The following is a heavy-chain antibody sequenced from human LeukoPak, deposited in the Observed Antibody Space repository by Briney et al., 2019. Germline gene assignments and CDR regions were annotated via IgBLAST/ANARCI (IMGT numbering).Heavy chain of an antibody. D-gene: IGHD2-2*01. J-gene: IGHJ3*02. CDR2: IYPGDSDT. CDR3: ARRLPAPEAFDI. CDR1: GYSFITYW. V-gene: IGHV5-51*01. Sequence: GESLKISCKGSGYSFITYWIGWVRQMPGKGLEWMGIIYPGDSDTRYSPSFQGQVSISADKSFSTAYLQWSSQKASDAAIYYCARRLPAPEAFDIWGQGTMVTVSS.